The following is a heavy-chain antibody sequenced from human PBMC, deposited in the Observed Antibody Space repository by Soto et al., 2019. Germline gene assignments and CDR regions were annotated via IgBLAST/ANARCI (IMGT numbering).Heavy chain of an antibody. J-gene: IGHJ6*02. V-gene: IGHV3-9*01. CDR3: AKDAGGYYDSSGYSYGMDV. CDR2: ISWNSGSI. Sequence: EVQLVESGGGLVQPGRSLRLSCAVSGFTFDDYAMHWVRQAPGKGLEWVSGISWNSGSIGYADSVKGRFTISRDNAKNSLYLQMNSLRTEDTALYYCAKDAGGYYDSSGYSYGMDVWGQGTTVTVSS. CDR1: GFTFDDYA. D-gene: IGHD3-22*01.